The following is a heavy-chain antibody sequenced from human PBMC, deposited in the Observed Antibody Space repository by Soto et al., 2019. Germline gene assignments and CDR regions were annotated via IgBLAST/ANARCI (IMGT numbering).Heavy chain of an antibody. V-gene: IGHV4-59*08. J-gene: IGHJ5*02. Sequence: QVQLQESGPGLVKPSETLSLTCTVSGGSIDSYYWTWIRQPPGKGLEWIGYVYYTGTTTYSPSLKSRVTISVHTSMTQISLKLSSVTAADTAFYYCARLGGYYPSLDTWGQGTLVTVSS. D-gene: IGHD3-22*01. CDR1: GGSIDSYY. CDR2: VYYTGTT. CDR3: ARLGGYYPSLDT.